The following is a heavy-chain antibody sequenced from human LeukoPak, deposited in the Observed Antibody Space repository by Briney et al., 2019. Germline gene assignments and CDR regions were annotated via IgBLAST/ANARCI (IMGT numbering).Heavy chain of an antibody. CDR3: ARAPCSSTSWGYCYYYGMDV. D-gene: IGHD2-2*01. CDR2: INHSGST. V-gene: IGHV4-34*01. CDR1: GGSFSGCY. J-gene: IGHJ6*02. Sequence: PSETLSLTCAVYGGSFSGCYWSWIRQPPGKGLEWIVEINHSGSTNYNPSLKSRVTISVDTSKNQFSLKLSSVTAADTAVYYCARAPCSSTSWGYCYYYGMDVWGQGTTVTVSS.